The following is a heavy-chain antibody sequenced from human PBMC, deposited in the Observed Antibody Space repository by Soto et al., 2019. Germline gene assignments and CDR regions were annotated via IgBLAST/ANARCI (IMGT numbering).Heavy chain of an antibody. J-gene: IGHJ6*02. CDR1: GGTFSSYA. V-gene: IGHV1-69*06. D-gene: IGHD3-22*01. CDR3: ASSKEVVVTPYYYYGMDV. Sequence: QVQLVQSGAEVKKPGSSVKVSCKASGGTFSSYAISWVRQAPGQGLEWMGGIIPIFGTANYAQKFQGRVTITADKSTSTAYMELSSLRSEDTAVYYCASSKEVVVTPYYYYGMDVWGQGTTVTVSS. CDR2: IIPIFGTA.